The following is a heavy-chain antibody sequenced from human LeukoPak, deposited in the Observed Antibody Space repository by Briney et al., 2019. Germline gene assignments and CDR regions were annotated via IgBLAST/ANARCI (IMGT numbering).Heavy chain of an antibody. CDR1: GXSISSYY. Sequence: PSETLSLTWTVSGXSISSYYWSWIRKPPGKGLEWIGYIYYSGSTNYNPSLKSRVTISVDTSKNQFSLKLSSVTAADTAVYYCARAVYSYGYYYYGMDVWGQGTTVTVSS. D-gene: IGHD5-18*01. CDR3: ARAVYSYGYYYYGMDV. V-gene: IGHV4-59*01. CDR2: IYYSGST. J-gene: IGHJ6*02.